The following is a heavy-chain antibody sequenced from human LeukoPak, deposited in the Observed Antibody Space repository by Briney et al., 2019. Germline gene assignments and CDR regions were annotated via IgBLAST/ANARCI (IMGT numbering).Heavy chain of an antibody. CDR2: IYYSGST. J-gene: IGHJ4*02. CDR3: ARDKYYYDSSGSTDY. D-gene: IGHD3-22*01. Sequence: SETLSLTCTVSGGSISSSSYYWGWIRQPPGKGLEWIGSIYYSGSTYYNPSLKSRVTISVDTSKNQFSLKLSSVTAADTAVYYCARDKYYYDSSGSTDYWGQGTPVTVSS. CDR1: GGSISSSSYY. V-gene: IGHV4-39*07.